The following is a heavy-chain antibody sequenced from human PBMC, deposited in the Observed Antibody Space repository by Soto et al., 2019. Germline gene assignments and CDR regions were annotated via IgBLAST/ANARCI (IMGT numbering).Heavy chain of an antibody. V-gene: IGHV4-28*01. CDR1: DYSIRGGNW. D-gene: IGHD6-13*01. CDR2: IYYTGAT. J-gene: IGHJ4*02. CDR3: GRLRGSSFFED. Sequence: QVQLQESGPGLVKPSDTLSLTCAVSDYSIRGGNWCGWIRKPPGKGLQWIGSIYYTGATYFNPSLESRLTMSVDTSKNQFSLKLRSVTAVDTAVYHCGRLRGSSFFEDWGQGILVTVSS.